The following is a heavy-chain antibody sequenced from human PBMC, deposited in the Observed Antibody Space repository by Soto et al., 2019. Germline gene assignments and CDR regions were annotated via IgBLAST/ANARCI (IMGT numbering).Heavy chain of an antibody. V-gene: IGHV1-18*04. CDR2: ISGYNGKT. Sequence: QVQLMQSGAEVKKPGASVKVSCKASGYTFTSYGISWVRQAPGQGLEWMGWISGYNGKTNYAQKFQGRVTMTRDTTTRNVYQELMSLRTDDTTAYYFARVRGTCTDYYYRDDVWDRLTTVSLS. CDR1: GYTFTSYG. D-gene: IGHD6-25*01. CDR3: ARVRGTCTDYYYRDDV. J-gene: IGHJ6*01.